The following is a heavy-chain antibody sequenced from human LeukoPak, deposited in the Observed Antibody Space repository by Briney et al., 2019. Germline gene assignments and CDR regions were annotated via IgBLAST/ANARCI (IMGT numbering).Heavy chain of an antibody. CDR3: ARADLHFWSGYYYGY. D-gene: IGHD3-3*02. Sequence: GGSLRLSCAASGFTFSSYWMSWVRQAPGKGLEWVANIKQDGSEKYYVDSVKGRFTISRDNAKNSLYLQMNSLRAEDTAVYYCARADLHFWSGYYYGYWGQGTLVTVSS. V-gene: IGHV3-7*01. CDR1: GFTFSSYW. J-gene: IGHJ4*02. CDR2: IKQDGSEK.